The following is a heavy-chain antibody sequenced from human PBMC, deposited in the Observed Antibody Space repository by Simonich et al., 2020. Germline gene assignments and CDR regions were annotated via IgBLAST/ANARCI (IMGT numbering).Heavy chain of an antibody. CDR1: GFTFSSYS. J-gene: IGHJ3*02. CDR3: AREIEAGNAFDI. V-gene: IGHV3-21*01. Sequence: EVQLVESGGGLVKPGGSLRLSCAASGFTFSSYSINWVRQAPGKGLEWDLSISSIISYIYYAYSVKGRFTISRDNAKNSLYLQMNSLRAEDTAVYYCAREIEAGNAFDIWGQGTMVTVSS. CDR2: ISSIISYI.